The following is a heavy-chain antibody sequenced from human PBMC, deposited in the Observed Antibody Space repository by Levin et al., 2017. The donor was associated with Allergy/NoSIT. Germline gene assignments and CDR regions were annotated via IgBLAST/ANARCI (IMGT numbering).Heavy chain of an antibody. Sequence: GGSLRLSCADSGFTVGEFAMHWVRQAPGKGLEWVSGINCYRDNIGYADSVTARFIISRDNAKNSLYLQMNSLVPEDTALYYCAKGLNWGSPNTFDYWGQGTLLTVSS. J-gene: IGHJ4*02. CDR2: INCYRDNI. D-gene: IGHD7-27*01. CDR1: GFTVGEFA. V-gene: IGHV3-9*01. CDR3: AKGLNWGSPNTFDY.